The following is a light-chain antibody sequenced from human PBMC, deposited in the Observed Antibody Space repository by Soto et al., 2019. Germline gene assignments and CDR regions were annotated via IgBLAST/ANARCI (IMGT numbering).Light chain of an antibody. V-gene: IGKV1-9*01. Sequence: DIQLTQSPSFLSASVGDRVTITCRASQGINSYLAWYQQKPGKAPKLLIYAASTLQSGVPSRFSGIGSGPEFTLTISSLQPEDFATYYCQHLDSYSTCGQGTRLEIK. CDR2: AAS. J-gene: IGKJ5*01. CDR1: QGINSY. CDR3: QHLDSYST.